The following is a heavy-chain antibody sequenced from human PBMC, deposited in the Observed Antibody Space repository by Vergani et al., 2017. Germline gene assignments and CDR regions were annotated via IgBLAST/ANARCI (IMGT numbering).Heavy chain of an antibody. V-gene: IGHV5-51*01. D-gene: IGHD3-10*01. J-gene: IGHJ3*02. CDR2: IYPGDSDT. CDR1: GYSFTSYW. CDR3: ARLRGTLVRGVIIDAFDI. Sequence: EVQLVQSGAEVKKPGESLTISCKGSGYSFTSYWIGWVRQIPGKGLEWMGIIYPGDSDTRYSPSFQGQVTISADKSISTAYLQWSSLNASDTAMYYCARLRGTLVRGVIIDAFDIWGQGTMVTVSS.